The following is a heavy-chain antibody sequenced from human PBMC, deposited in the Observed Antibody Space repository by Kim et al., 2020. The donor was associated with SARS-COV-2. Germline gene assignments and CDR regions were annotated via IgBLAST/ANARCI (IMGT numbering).Heavy chain of an antibody. V-gene: IGHV3-64*01. J-gene: IGHJ6*02. CDR3: AREGYCSGGSCSTYVYYYGMDV. CDR2: ISSNGGIT. CDR1: GFTFSSYA. Sequence: GGSLRLSCAASGFTFSSYAMHWVRQAPGKGLEYVSAISSNGGITYYANSVKGRFTISRDNSKNTLYLQMGSLRAEDMAVYYCAREGYCSGGSCSTYVYYYGMDVWDQGTTVTVSS. D-gene: IGHD2-15*01.